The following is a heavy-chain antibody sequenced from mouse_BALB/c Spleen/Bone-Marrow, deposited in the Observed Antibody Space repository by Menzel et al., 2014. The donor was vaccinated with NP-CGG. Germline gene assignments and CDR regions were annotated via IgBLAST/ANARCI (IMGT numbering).Heavy chain of an antibody. V-gene: IGHV2-9*02. Sequence: VQLVESGPGLVAPSQSLSITCTVSGFSLPSYGVHWVRQPPGKGLEWLGVIWAGGSTNYNSALMSRLSISKDNSKSQVFLKMNSLQTDDTAMYSCARDYGSRYYPMDSRGQGTSDTGPS. CDR3: ARDYGSRYYPMDS. CDR2: IWAGGST. CDR1: GFSLPSYG. D-gene: IGHD1-1*01. J-gene: IGHJ4*01.